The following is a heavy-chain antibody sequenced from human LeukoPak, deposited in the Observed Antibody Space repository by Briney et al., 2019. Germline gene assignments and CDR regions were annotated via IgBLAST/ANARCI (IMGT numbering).Heavy chain of an antibody. V-gene: IGHV3-53*01. CDR3: ARDFQQQLNWFDP. J-gene: IGHJ5*02. CDR2: IYSGGST. Sequence: QAGGSLRLSFAASGFTVSSNYMSWVRQAPGKGLEWVSVIYSGGSTYYADSVKGRFTISRDNSKNTLYLQMNSLRAEDTAVYYCARDFQQQLNWFDPWGQGTLVTVSS. D-gene: IGHD6-13*01. CDR1: GFTVSSNY.